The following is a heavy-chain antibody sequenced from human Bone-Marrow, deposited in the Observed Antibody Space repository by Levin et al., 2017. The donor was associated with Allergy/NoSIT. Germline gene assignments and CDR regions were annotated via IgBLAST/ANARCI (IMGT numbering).Heavy chain of an antibody. CDR3: AHSREDSSSSRWFDP. CDR2: IYWNDDK. V-gene: IGHV2-5*01. Sequence: SGPTLVKPTQTLTLTCTFSGFSLSTSGVGVDWIRQPPGKALEWLALIYWNDDKRYSPSLKSGLTITKDTSKNQVVLTMTNMDPVDTATYYCAHSREDSSSSRWFDPWGQGTLVTVSS. J-gene: IGHJ5*02. D-gene: IGHD6-6*01. CDR1: GFSLSTSGVG.